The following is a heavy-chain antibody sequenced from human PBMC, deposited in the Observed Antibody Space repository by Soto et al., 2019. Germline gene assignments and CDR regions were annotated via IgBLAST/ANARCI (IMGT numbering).Heavy chain of an antibody. CDR2: INPNSVGT. J-gene: IGHJ6*02. Sequence: ASVXVSFKSSLYTFTFYYMHWVRQAPGQGLECMGWINPNSVGTNYAQKFQGRVTMTRDTSISTAYMELSRLRSDDTAVYYCASKTRMAVWGQGTKVTVSS. CDR1: LYTFTFYY. CDR3: ASKTRMAV. V-gene: IGHV1-2*02.